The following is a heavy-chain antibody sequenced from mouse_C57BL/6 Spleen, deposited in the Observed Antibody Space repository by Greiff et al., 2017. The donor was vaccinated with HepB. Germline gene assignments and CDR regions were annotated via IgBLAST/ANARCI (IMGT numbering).Heavy chain of an antibody. D-gene: IGHD2-12*01. J-gene: IGHJ4*01. CDR2: ISSGSSTI. Sequence: DVMLVESGGGLVKPGGSLKLSCAASGFTFSDYGMHWVRQAPEKGLEWVAYISSGSSTIYYADTVKGRFTISRDNAKNTLFLQMTSLRSEATAMYYCARNYREAMDYWGQGTSVTVSS. CDR3: ARNYREAMDY. V-gene: IGHV5-17*01. CDR1: GFTFSDYG.